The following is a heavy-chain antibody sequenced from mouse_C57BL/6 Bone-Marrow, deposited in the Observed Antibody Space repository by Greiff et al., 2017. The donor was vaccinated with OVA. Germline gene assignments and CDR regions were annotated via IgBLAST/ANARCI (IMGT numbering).Heavy chain of an antibody. J-gene: IGHJ4*01. V-gene: IGHV3-8*01. Sequence: EVKLMESGPGLAKPSQTLSLTCSVTGYSITSDYWNWIRKFPGNKLEYMGYISYSGSTYYNPSLKSRISITRDTSKNQYYLQLNSVTTEDTATYYCARFLITTPYYYAMDYWGQGTSVTVSS. D-gene: IGHD1-1*01. CDR1: GYSITSDY. CDR2: ISYSGST. CDR3: ARFLITTPYYYAMDY.